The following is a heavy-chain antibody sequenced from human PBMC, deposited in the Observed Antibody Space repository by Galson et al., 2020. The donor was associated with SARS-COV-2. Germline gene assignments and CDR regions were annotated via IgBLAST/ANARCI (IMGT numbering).Heavy chain of an antibody. CDR2: INPSCGSK. CDR3: ARGGSHGMDV. V-gene: IGHV1-46*01. J-gene: IGHJ6*02. D-gene: IGHD6-6*01. CDR1: GYTFTSYY. Sequence: GESLKISCKASGYTFTSYYMHWVRQAPGQGLEWMGIINPSCGSKIYVEKLQGRVTMTRDTSTSTVYMELSSLRSEDTAVYYCARGGSHGMDVWGQGTTVTVSS.